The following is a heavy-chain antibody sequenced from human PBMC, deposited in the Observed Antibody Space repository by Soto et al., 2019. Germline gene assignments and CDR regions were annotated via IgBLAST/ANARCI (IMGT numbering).Heavy chain of an antibody. V-gene: IGHV1-69*13. CDR2: IIPIFGTA. CDR1: GGTFSSYA. J-gene: IGHJ5*02. CDR3: ARVGGARTAYGWFDP. D-gene: IGHD3-10*01. Sequence: SVKVSCKASGGTFSSYAISWVRQAPGQGLEWMGGIIPIFGTANYAQKFQGRVTITADESTSTAYMELSSLRSEDTAVYYCARVGGARTAYGWFDPWGQGTLVTVTS.